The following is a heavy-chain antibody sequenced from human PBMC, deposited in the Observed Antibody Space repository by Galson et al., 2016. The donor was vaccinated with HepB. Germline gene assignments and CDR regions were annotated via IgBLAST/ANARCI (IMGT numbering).Heavy chain of an antibody. CDR3: ATSNSYGYVH. J-gene: IGHJ4*02. D-gene: IGHD5-18*01. CDR2: ISGTGGRR. Sequence: LRLSCAASGFTFSTHAMSWVRQAPGKGLEWVSAISGTGGRRDYADSVKGRFTISRDNLKNTVHLQMDSLRAEDTALYYCATSNSYGYVHWGQGALVTVSS. V-gene: IGHV3-23*01. CDR1: GFTFSTHA.